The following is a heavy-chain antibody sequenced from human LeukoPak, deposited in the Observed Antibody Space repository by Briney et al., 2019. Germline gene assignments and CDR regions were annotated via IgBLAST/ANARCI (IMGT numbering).Heavy chain of an antibody. CDR1: GYTFTSYD. Sequence: ASVKVSCKASGYTFTSYDINWVRQATGRGLEWMGWMNPNSGNTGYAQKFQGRVTMTRNTSISTAYMELSSLRSEDTAVYYCARRGYYYYYMDVWGKGTTVTVSS. CDR2: MNPNSGNT. V-gene: IGHV1-8*01. CDR3: ARRGYYYYYMDV. J-gene: IGHJ6*03.